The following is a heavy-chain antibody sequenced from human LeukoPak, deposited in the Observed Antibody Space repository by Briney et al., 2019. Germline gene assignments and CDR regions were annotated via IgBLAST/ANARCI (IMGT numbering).Heavy chain of an antibody. CDR3: AKDLDRQWPPSYYFDY. CDR1: GFTFSSYG. J-gene: IGHJ4*02. CDR2: IRYDGSNK. D-gene: IGHD6-19*01. Sequence: PGGSLRLSCAASGFTFSSYGMHWVRQAPGKGLEWVAFIRYDGSNKYFADSVKGRFTISRDSSKNTLYLQMNSLRAEDTAVYYCAKDLDRQWPPSYYFDYWGQGTLVTVSS. V-gene: IGHV3-30*02.